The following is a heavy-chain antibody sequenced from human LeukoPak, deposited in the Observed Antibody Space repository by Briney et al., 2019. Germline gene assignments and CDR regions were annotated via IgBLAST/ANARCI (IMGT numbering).Heavy chain of an antibody. CDR2: IWYDGSNK. Sequence: GASLRLSCAASGFTFSSYGMHWVRQAPGKGLEWVAVIWYDGSNKYYADSVKGRFTISRDNSKNTLYLQMNSLRAEDTAVYYCARVGGYGRTYYYYYGMDVWGQGTTVTVSS. D-gene: IGHD5-18*01. CDR1: GFTFSSYG. CDR3: ARVGGYGRTYYYYYGMDV. V-gene: IGHV3-33*01. J-gene: IGHJ6*02.